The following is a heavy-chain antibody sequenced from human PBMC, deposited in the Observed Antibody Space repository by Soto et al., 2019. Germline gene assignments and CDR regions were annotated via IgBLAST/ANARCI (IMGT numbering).Heavy chain of an antibody. CDR2: TYYRSRWYN. Sequence: SQTLSLTCAISGDSVSSNSAAWNWIRLSPSRGLEWLARTYYRSRWYNDYAVSVRSRITVNPDTSKNQFSLQLTSVTPEDTAVYYCAGTTWHPWYYIDVWYEGTTVTVSS. V-gene: IGHV6-1*01. J-gene: IGHJ6*03. CDR3: AGTTWHPWYYIDV. D-gene: IGHD1-7*01. CDR1: GDSVSSNSAA.